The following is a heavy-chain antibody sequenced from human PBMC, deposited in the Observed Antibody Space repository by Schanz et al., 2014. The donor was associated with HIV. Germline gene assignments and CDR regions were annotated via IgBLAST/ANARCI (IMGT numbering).Heavy chain of an antibody. D-gene: IGHD5-12*01. Sequence: QVQLVESGGGVVQPGRSLRLSCAASGFTFSSYGMHWVRQAPGKGLEWVAVIWYDGSNKYYADSVKGRFTISRDNSKNTLYLQMNSLRAEDTAVYYCAKALGGYKERYYGMDVGGQGTTVTVSS. CDR3: AKALGGYKERYYGMDV. CDR2: IWYDGSNK. J-gene: IGHJ6*02. CDR1: GFTFSSYG. V-gene: IGHV3-33*06.